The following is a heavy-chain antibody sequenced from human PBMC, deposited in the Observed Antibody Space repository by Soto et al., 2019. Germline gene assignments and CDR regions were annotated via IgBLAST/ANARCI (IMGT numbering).Heavy chain of an antibody. D-gene: IGHD3-3*01. CDR3: ARAHDYDFWSGFLFYGMDV. Sequence: EVQLLESGGGLVRPGGSLRLSCAASRFTFSNYAMSWVRQAPGKGLEWVSGISSTGGSTYYADSVKGRFTISRDNSKNTLDLQMSSLRAEDTAIYYCARAHDYDFWSGFLFYGMDVWGQGTTVTVSS. V-gene: IGHV3-23*01. CDR1: RFTFSNYA. J-gene: IGHJ6*02. CDR2: ISSTGGST.